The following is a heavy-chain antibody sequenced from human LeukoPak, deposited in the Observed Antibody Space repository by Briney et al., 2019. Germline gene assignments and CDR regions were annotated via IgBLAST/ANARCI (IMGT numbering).Heavy chain of an antibody. CDR3: ARDCLGSQFWSGYYLGPDNYFDY. V-gene: IGHV3-7*01. Sequence: PGGSLGLSCVASGLTFNRYLMSWLRQVPGKGLEWVANIKQDGTETHYVDSVKGRFTISRDNAKSSLYLQMNSLRAEDTAVYYCARDCLGSQFWSGYYLGPDNYFDYWGQGSLVTVSS. CDR1: GLTFNRYL. J-gene: IGHJ4*02. CDR2: IKQDGTET. D-gene: IGHD3-3*01.